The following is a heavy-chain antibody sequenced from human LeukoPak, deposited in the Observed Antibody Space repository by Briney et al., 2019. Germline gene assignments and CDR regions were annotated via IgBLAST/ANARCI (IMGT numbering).Heavy chain of an antibody. D-gene: IGHD6-19*01. CDR1: GGSFSGYY. CDR3: ARGRLYRRAVAGRGVGAFDI. CDR2: INHSGST. J-gene: IGHJ3*02. Sequence: SETLSLTCAVYGGSFSGYYWSWIRQPPGKGLEWIGEINHSGSTNYNPSLKSRVTIAVDTSKNQFSLKLSSVTAADTAVYHCARGRLYRRAVAGRGVGAFDIWGQGTMVTVSS. V-gene: IGHV4-34*01.